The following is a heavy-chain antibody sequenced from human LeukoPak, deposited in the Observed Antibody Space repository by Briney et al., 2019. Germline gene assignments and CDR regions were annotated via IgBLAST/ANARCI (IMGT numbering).Heavy chain of an antibody. J-gene: IGHJ4*02. CDR1: GGSISSGSYY. CDR2: IYTSGST. Sequence: ASQTLSLTCTVSGGSISSGSYYWSWIRQPAGTGLEWIGRIYTSGSTNYNPSLKSRVTISVDTSKNQFSLKLSSVTAADTAVYYCARTVGSGSHKQFDYWGQGTLVTVSS. CDR3: ARTVGSGSHKQFDY. D-gene: IGHD1-26*01. V-gene: IGHV4-61*02.